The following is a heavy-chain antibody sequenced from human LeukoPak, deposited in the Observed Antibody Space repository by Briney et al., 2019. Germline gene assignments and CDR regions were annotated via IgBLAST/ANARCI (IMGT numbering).Heavy chain of an antibody. D-gene: IGHD6-6*01. CDR2: IKQDGSEK. J-gene: IGHJ3*02. CDR1: GFTFSSYW. Sequence: GGSLRLSCAASGFTFSSYWMSWVRQAPGKGLEWVANIKQDGSEKYYVDSVKGRFTISRDNAKNSLYLQMNSLRAEDTAVYYCARVESIAARPGGRAFDIWGQGTMVTVSS. V-gene: IGHV3-7*01. CDR3: ARVESIAARPGGRAFDI.